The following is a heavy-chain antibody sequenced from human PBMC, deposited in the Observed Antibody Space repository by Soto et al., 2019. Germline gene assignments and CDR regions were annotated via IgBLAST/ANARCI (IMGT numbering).Heavy chain of an antibody. CDR3: ACLRGYRVSPIDY. J-gene: IGHJ4*02. CDR1: VDSCSSDY. V-gene: IGHV4-59*01. D-gene: IGHD3-10*01. CDR2: ISYNGNT. Sequence: SETLSFAGTMSVDSCSSDYWSWIRQLPGKGLEWIGCISYNGNTNYNPSRHSRLAISIDTSKNEFSLKVTSVTAADTAVYYCACLRGYRVSPIDYWGQGAQVTVSS.